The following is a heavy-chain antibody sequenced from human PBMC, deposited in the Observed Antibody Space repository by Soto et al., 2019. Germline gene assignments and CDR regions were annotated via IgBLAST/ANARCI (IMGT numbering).Heavy chain of an antibody. V-gene: IGHV4-59*01. J-gene: IGHJ6*02. CDR3: ARGTSWSGMDV. Sequence: PSETLSLTCTVSGGSISSNYWTWIRQPPGKGLEWIGYVYNSGSTNYNPSLKSRVTISVDTSKNQFSLKLSSVTAADTAVYYCARGTSWSGMDVWGQGTTVTVSS. CDR1: GGSISSNY. D-gene: IGHD2-2*01. CDR2: VYNSGST.